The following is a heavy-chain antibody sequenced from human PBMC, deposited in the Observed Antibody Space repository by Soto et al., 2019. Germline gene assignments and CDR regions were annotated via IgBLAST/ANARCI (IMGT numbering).Heavy chain of an antibody. CDR1: GYTFTSYA. CDR3: AFHPGIAAAVYAFDI. CDR2: INAGNGNT. J-gene: IGHJ3*02. D-gene: IGHD6-13*01. Sequence: ASVKVSCKASGYTFTSYAMHWVRQAPGQRLEWMGWINAGNGNTKYSQKFQGRVTITRDTSASTAYMELSSLRSEDTAVYYCAFHPGIAAAVYAFDIWGQGXMVTV. V-gene: IGHV1-3*01.